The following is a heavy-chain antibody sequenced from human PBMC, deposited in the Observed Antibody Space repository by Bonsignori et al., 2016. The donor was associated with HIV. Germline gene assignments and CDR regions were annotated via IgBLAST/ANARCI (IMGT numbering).Heavy chain of an antibody. V-gene: IGHV3-23*04. CDR2: ISGSGNST. CDR1: GFTFTSYA. CDR3: AKWKASITYYGMDV. J-gene: IGHJ6*02. D-gene: IGHD1-1*01. Sequence: EVRLVESGGGLVQPGGSLRLSCTTSGFTFTSYAMSWVRQAPGKGLEWVSGISGSGNSTNYADSVKGRFTISRDSSKKTLYLQMNSLRVEDSAVYYCAKWKASITYYGMDVWGQGTTVTV.